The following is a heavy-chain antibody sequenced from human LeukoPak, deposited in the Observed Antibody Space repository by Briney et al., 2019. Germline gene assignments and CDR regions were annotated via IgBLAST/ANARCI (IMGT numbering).Heavy chain of an antibody. CDR2: IWYDGSNK. V-gene: IGHV3-33*01. Sequence: PGGSLRLSCAASGFTFSSLGTHWVRQAPGKGLEWVAVIWYDGSNKYYADSVKGRFTISSDNSKNTLYLQMNSLRAEDTAVYYCARDSFGLQDSWGQGTLVTVSS. D-gene: IGHD3-10*01. CDR3: ARDSFGLQDS. J-gene: IGHJ4*02. CDR1: GFTFSSLG.